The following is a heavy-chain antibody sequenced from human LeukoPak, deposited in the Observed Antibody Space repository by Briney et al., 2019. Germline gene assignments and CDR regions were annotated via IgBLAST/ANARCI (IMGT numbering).Heavy chain of an antibody. V-gene: IGHV4-4*07. CDR3: ARGVYGSGDY. D-gene: IGHD3-10*01. CDR1: GGSISSYY. CDR2: IYSSGST. Sequence: TTSETLSLTCTVSGGSISSYYWSWIRQPAGKGLEWIGRIYSSGSTNYNPYLKSRVTMSVDTSKNQFSLKLTSVTAADTAVYYCARGVYGSGDYWGQGTLVTVSS. J-gene: IGHJ4*02.